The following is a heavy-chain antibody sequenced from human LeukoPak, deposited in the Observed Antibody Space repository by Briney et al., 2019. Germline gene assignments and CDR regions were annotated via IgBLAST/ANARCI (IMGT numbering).Heavy chain of an antibody. CDR3: AKDPDYQLLSRAAFDI. CDR1: GFTFNNDA. V-gene: IGHV3-23*01. CDR2: ISGSGGTT. D-gene: IGHD2-2*01. J-gene: IGHJ3*02. Sequence: GGSLRLSCAASGFTFNNDAMSWVRQAPGKGLEWVSGISGSGGTTYYADSVKGRFTISRDNSKNTLYPQMNSLRGEDTAVYYCAKDPDYQLLSRAAFDIWGQGTVVSVSS.